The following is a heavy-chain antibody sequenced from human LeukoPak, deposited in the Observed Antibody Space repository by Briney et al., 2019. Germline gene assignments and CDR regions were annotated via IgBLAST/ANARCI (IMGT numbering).Heavy chain of an antibody. D-gene: IGHD4-23*01. CDR2: IYPGDSDT. CDR1: GYSFTSPW. Sequence: GESLKISCKGSGYSFTSPWIGWVRHMPGKGLERMAIIYPGDSDTRYSPSFQGQVTISADKSISTAYLQWSSLKASDTAMYYCARLNSHYYYMDVWGKGTTVTVSS. V-gene: IGHV5-51*01. J-gene: IGHJ6*03. CDR3: ARLNSHYYYMDV.